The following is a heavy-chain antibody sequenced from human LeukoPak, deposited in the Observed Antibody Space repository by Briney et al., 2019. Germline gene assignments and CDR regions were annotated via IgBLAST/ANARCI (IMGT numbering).Heavy chain of an antibody. Sequence: PGGSLRLSCAASGFTFSSYWMSWVRQAPGKGLEWVANIKQDGSEKYYVDSVKGRFTISRDNAKNSLYLQMNSLGAEDTAVYYCGRGPWKKKKTFLYYFDYGAQGPLATVP. D-gene: IGHD1-1*01. J-gene: IGHJ4*02. CDR1: GFTFSSYW. CDR3: GRGPWKKKKTFLYYFDY. V-gene: IGHV3-7*01. CDR2: IKQDGSEK.